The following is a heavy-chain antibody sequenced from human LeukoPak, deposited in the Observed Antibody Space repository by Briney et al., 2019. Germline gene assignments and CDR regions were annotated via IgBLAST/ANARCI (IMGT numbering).Heavy chain of an antibody. D-gene: IGHD6-13*01. CDR1: GFTFSSYS. V-gene: IGHV3-21*01. J-gene: IGHJ5*02. CDR3: ARDRTRIAPNWFDP. Sequence: GGSLRLSCAASGFTFSSYSMNWVRQAPGKGLEWVSSISSSSSYIYYADSVKGRFTISRDNAKNSLYLQMNSLRAEDTAVYYCARDRTRIAPNWFDPWGQGTLVTVSS. CDR2: ISSSSSYI.